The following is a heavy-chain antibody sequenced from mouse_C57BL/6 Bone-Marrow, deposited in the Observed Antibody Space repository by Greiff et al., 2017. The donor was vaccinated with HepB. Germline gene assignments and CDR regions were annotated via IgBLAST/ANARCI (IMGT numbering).Heavy chain of an antibody. J-gene: IGHJ1*03. CDR3: ARDLLGYFDV. D-gene: IGHD6-1*01. CDR1: GYSITSGYD. CDR2: IIYSVST. V-gene: IGHV3-1*01. Sequence: ESGPGMVKPSQSLSLTCTVTGYSITSGYDWHWIRHFPGNKLEWMGYIIYSVSTNYNPSLKIRISITHDTSKYHFFLKLNSVTTDDTATYYCARDLLGYFDVWGTGTTVTVSS.